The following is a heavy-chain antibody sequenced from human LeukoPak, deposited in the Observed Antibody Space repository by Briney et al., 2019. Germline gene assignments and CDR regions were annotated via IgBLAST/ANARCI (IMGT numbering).Heavy chain of an antibody. Sequence: GGSLRLSCAASGFTFSSYSMNWVRQAPGKGLEWVSSISSSSRHIYYADSVKGRFTIFRDDAKNSLFLQMDSLRVEDTAMYYCVRDFSTVTTAYLHHWGQGTLPTVSS. V-gene: IGHV3-21*04. CDR3: VRDFSTVTTAYLHH. J-gene: IGHJ1*01. D-gene: IGHD4-17*01. CDR1: GFTFSSYS. CDR2: ISSSSRHI.